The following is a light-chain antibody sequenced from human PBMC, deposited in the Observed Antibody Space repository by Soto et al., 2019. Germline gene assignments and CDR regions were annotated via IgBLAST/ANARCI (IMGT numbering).Light chain of an antibody. CDR1: QSVSSNY. J-gene: IGKJ1*01. V-gene: IGKV3-20*01. CDR3: QHTLKWPPT. Sequence: IVLTQSPGTLSVSPGVSATLACRASQSVSSNYLAWYQQKPGQPPRLLIYGASSRATGIPDRFSGSGSGADFTLTILRLEPEDFALYYCQHTLKWPPTFGQGTRVEI. CDR2: GAS.